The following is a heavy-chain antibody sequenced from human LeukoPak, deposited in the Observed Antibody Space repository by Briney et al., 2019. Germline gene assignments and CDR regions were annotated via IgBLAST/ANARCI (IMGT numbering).Heavy chain of an antibody. CDR3: AKESPNNIVVVTDIPWFDP. J-gene: IGHJ5*02. CDR2: ISGSGGST. D-gene: IGHD2-21*02. Sequence: PGGSLRLSCAASGFTFSSYAMSWVRQAPGKGLEWVSAISGSGGSTYYADSVKGRFTISRDNSKNTLYLQMNSLRAEDTAVYYCAKESPNNIVVVTDIPWFDPWGQGTLVTVSS. V-gene: IGHV3-23*01. CDR1: GFTFSSYA.